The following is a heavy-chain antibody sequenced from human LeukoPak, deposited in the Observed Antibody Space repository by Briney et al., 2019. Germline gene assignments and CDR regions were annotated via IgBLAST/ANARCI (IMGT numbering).Heavy chain of an antibody. Sequence: PGRSLRLSCAASGFTFSSYGMHWVRQAPGKGLEWVAVISYDGSNQYYADSVKGRFTISRDNSKNTLYLQMDSLRAEDTAVYYCAKARYCTSTNCYRLTYYYYYGMDVWGQGTTVAVSS. CDR2: ISYDGSNQ. CDR1: GFTFSSYG. D-gene: IGHD2-2*01. J-gene: IGHJ6*02. CDR3: AKARYCTSTNCYRLTYYYYYGMDV. V-gene: IGHV3-30*18.